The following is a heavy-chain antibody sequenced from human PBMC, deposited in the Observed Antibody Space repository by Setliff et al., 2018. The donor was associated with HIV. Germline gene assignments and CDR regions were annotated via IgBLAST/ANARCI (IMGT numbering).Heavy chain of an antibody. CDR2: IIPIFGTS. Sequence: SVKVSCQASGDTFSNYAISWVRQAPGQGLEWMGGIIPIFGTSNYAQKFEGRVTITADKSTSTAYMEVNSLRFEDTAVYYCARVFYYSAGSYSLDYWGQETLVTVSS. CDR1: GDTFSNYA. CDR3: ARVFYYSAGSYSLDY. D-gene: IGHD3-10*01. J-gene: IGHJ4*01. V-gene: IGHV1-69*06.